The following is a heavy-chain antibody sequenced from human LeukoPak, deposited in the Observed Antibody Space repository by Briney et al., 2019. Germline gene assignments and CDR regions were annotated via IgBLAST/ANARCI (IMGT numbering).Heavy chain of an antibody. CDR2: ISYDGNTK. V-gene: IGHV3-30*18. Sequence: PGGSLRLSCAASGFTFSYYGMNWVRQAPGKGLEWVALISYDGNTKYYADSVKGRFTISRDNSNNTLYLQLNSLRAEDTALYYCAKDPDYGSRGFCPDYWGQGTLVTVSS. CDR1: GFTFSYYG. J-gene: IGHJ4*02. D-gene: IGHD3-22*01. CDR3: AKDPDYGSRGFCPDY.